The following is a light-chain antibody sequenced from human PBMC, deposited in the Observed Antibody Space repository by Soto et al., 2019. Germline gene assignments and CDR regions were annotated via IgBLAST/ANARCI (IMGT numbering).Light chain of an antibody. Sequence: EIVLTQSPGTLSLSPGERATLSCRASQSVSSSYLAWYQQKPGQAPRLLIYGASSRATGIPDRFSGSGSETDFTLTISILEPEDFAVYYCQQCGNSPPWTFGQGTKVEIK. CDR3: QQCGNSPPWT. CDR2: GAS. CDR1: QSVSSSY. J-gene: IGKJ1*01. V-gene: IGKV3-20*01.